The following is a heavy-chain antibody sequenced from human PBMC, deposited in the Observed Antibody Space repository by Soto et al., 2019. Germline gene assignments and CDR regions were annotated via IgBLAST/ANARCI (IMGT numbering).Heavy chain of an antibody. J-gene: IGHJ4*02. CDR3: ARGTAVTGLDY. D-gene: IGHD6-19*01. CDR2: TYYRSKWYN. V-gene: IGHV6-1*01. CDR1: GDSVSSNSVV. Sequence: SQTLSLTCAISGDSVSSNSVVWSWIRQSPSRGLEWLGRTYYRSKWYNDYATSVKGRITINPDTSKNQFSLQLDSVTPEDTAVYFCARGTAVTGLDYWGQGALVTVSS.